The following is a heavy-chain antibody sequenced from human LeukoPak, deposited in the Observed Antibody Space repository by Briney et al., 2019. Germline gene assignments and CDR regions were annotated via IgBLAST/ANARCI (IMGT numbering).Heavy chain of an antibody. CDR2: ISSSSIYM. Sequence: GGSLRLSCAASGFTFSSYSMNWVRQAPGKGLEWVSSISSSSIYMYYADSVKGRFTISRDNAKNSLFLQMNSLRAEDTAVYYCARPYCSSASCYGVDVWGKGTTVTVSS. CDR1: GFTFSSYS. J-gene: IGHJ6*04. V-gene: IGHV3-21*01. CDR3: ARPYCSSASCYGVDV. D-gene: IGHD2-2*01.